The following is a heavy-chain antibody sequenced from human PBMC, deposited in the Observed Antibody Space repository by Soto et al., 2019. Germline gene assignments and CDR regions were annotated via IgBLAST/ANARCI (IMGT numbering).Heavy chain of an antibody. Sequence: SETLSLTGTVSDGSISSYYWSWIRQPPGKGLEWIGYIYDNGRTTYNPSLKSRVTISVDTSKNQFSLKLSSVTAADTAVYYCAGDIRSGSYRFDYWGQGTLVT. J-gene: IGHJ4*02. CDR1: DGSISSYY. CDR2: IYDNGRT. V-gene: IGHV4-59*08. D-gene: IGHD1-26*01. CDR3: AGDIRSGSYRFDY.